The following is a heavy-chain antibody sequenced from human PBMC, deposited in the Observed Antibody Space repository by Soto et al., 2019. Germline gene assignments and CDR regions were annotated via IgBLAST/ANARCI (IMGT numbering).Heavy chain of an antibody. CDR2: IYSGGKT. CDR1: GFTVSDNC. V-gene: IGHV3-53*01. J-gene: IGHJ4*02. CDR3: ARGGPFYDLLTGFYRHYYYFDY. Sequence: GGSLRLSCVASGFTVSDNCMTWVRQAPGKGLEWVSIIYSGGKTYYADSVKGRFTISRDNSKNTVFLQMYSLRAEDTAVYYCARGGPFYDLLTGFYRHYYYFDYWGLGTLVTVPQ. D-gene: IGHD3-9*01.